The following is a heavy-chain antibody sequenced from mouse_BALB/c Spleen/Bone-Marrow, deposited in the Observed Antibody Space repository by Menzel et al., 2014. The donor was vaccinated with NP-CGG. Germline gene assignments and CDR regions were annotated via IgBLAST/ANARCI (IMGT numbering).Heavy chain of an antibody. CDR3: RGGPWFAY. CDR1: GFSLXNYG. Sequence: QVQLQQSGPGLVAPSQSLSITCTVSGFSLXNYGISWVRRPPGRGLEWLGVIWGDGSTNHHSALISRLSISKDNSKSQVLLKLNSLQTDDTATYYCRGGPWFAYWGQGTLVTVSA. CDR2: IWGDGST. J-gene: IGHJ3*01. D-gene: IGHD3-3*01. V-gene: IGHV2-3*01.